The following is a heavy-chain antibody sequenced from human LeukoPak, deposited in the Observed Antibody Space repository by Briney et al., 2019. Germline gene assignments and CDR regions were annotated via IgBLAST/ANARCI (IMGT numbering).Heavy chain of an antibody. CDR2: IYPGDSDT. D-gene: IGHD3-22*01. CDR3: ARPQVPSDYDPTIDAFDI. CDR1: GYSFANYW. Sequence: GESLKISCKGSGYSFANYWIGWVRQLPGKGLEWMGIIYPGDSDTRYSPPFQGQVTISADKSISTAYLQWSSLKASDTAMYYCARPQVPSDYDPTIDAFDIWGQGTMVTVSS. V-gene: IGHV5-51*01. J-gene: IGHJ3*02.